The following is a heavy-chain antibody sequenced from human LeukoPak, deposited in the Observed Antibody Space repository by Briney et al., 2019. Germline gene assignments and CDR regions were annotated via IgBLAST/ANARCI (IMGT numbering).Heavy chain of an antibody. CDR3: IVFGDSNH. J-gene: IGHJ5*02. CDR2: IHTSGDT. CDR1: GLTGSHNY. D-gene: IGHD4-17*01. Sequence: GGSLRLSCAASGLTGSHNYVSWVRQAPGKGLEWVSAIHTSGDTCYADSVKGRFTISRDTSKNTLYLQIDSLRVEDTAVYYCIVFGDSNHWGQGTLVTVSS. V-gene: IGHV3-53*01.